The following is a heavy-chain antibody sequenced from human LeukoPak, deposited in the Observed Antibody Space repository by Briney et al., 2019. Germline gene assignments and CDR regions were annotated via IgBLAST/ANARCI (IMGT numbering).Heavy chain of an antibody. CDR1: GGSISSYY. J-gene: IGHJ4*02. V-gene: IGHV4-59*01. CDR3: AREASSGWHIDY. D-gene: IGHD6-19*01. Sequence: SETLSLTCTVSGGSISSYYWNWIRQPPGKGLEWIGYIFHSGSTNYNPSLKSRVTMSVDTSKNQFSLKLSSVTAADTAVYYCAREASSGWHIDYWGQGTLVTVSS. CDR2: IFHSGST.